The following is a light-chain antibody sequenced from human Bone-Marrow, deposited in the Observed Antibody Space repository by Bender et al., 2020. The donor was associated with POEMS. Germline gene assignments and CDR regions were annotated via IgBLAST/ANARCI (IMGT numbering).Light chain of an antibody. CDR3: QSADKSGIWV. CDR2: KDK. Sequence: SFELTQSPSLSLSPGQTATITCSGDALRKQYANWYQQRPGQAPVLVRYKDKERPSGIPERISGSSSGARVTLTVSGVQADDEADYYCQSADKSGIWVFGGGTRLTVL. J-gene: IGLJ3*02. V-gene: IGLV3-25*03. CDR1: ALRKQY.